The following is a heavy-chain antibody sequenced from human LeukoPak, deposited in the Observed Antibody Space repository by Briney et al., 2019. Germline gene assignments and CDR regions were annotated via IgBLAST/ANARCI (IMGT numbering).Heavy chain of an antibody. V-gene: IGHV3-30-3*01. D-gene: IGHD3-22*01. CDR3: ARVPSPEVVVISWFDP. J-gene: IGHJ5*02. CDR2: ISYDGSNK. CDR1: GFTFSSYA. Sequence: GRSLRLSCAASGFTFSSYAMHWVRQAPGKGLEWAAVISYDGSNKYYADSVKGRFTISRDNSKNTLYLQMNSLRAEDTAVYYCARVPSPEVVVISWFDPWGQGTLVTVSS.